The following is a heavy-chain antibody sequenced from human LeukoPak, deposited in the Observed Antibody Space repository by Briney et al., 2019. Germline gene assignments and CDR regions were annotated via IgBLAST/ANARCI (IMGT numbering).Heavy chain of an antibody. J-gene: IGHJ3*02. V-gene: IGHV3-48*01. CDR2: ISSSNSRTI. CDR3: AKDNEAVAGKRGAFDI. Sequence: GGSLRLSCAASGFTFSSYSMNWVRQAPGKGLEWVSYISSSNSRTIYYADSVKGRFIISRDNAKNSLYLQMNSLRAEDTAVYYCAKDNEAVAGKRGAFDIWGQGTMVTVSS. D-gene: IGHD6-13*01. CDR1: GFTFSSYS.